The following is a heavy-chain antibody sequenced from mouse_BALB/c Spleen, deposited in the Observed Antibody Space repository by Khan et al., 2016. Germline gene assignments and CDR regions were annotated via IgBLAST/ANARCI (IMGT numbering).Heavy chain of an antibody. J-gene: IGHJ3*01. V-gene: IGHV3-2*02. CDR1: GYSITSDYA. Sequence: EVQLQESGPGLVKPSQSLSLTCTVTGYSITSDYAWNWIRQFPGNKLEWMGYISYSGSTSYNPSLKSRISITRDTSKNQFFLQLNSVTTEDTATYSSARSSTATRLFAYWGQGTRVTVSA. CDR2: ISYSGST. D-gene: IGHD1-2*01. CDR3: ARSSTATRLFAY.